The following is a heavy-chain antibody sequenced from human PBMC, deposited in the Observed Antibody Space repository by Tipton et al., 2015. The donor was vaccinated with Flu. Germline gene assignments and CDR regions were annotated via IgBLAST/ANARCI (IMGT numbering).Heavy chain of an antibody. D-gene: IGHD3-10*02. CDR3: ARLSYYDVDLKNFYFDH. CDR1: GGSIGSNY. V-gene: IGHV4-59*08. Sequence: TLSLTCTVSGGSIGSNYWSWVRQPPGKGLEYIGYIHNSGTTNYNPSLKSRATMSVDTSKNQFSLKLRSVTAADTAIYYCARLSYYDVDLKNFYFDHWGQGVLVTVSS. J-gene: IGHJ4*02. CDR2: IHNSGTT.